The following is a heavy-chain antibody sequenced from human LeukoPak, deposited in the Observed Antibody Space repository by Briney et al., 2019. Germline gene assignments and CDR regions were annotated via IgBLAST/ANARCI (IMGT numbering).Heavy chain of an antibody. CDR2: IKQDGSEK. Sequence: GGSLRLSCAASGFTLSTYAMSWVRQAPGKGLEWVANIKQDGSEKYYVDSVKGRFTISRDNAKNSLYLQMNSLRAEDTAVYYCARLSSSWYHAFDIWGQGTMVTVSS. D-gene: IGHD6-13*01. CDR1: GFTLSTYA. CDR3: ARLSSSWYHAFDI. V-gene: IGHV3-7*01. J-gene: IGHJ3*02.